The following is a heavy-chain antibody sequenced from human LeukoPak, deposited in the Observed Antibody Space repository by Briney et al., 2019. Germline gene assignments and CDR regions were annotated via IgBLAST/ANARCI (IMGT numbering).Heavy chain of an antibody. CDR2: ISAYNGNT. J-gene: IGHJ4*02. CDR1: GYTFTSYG. CDR3: ARDPRTIFGVVTEYQGDY. V-gene: IGHV1-18*01. D-gene: IGHD3-3*01. Sequence: GASVKVSCKASGYTFTSYGISWVRQAPGQGLEWMGWISAYNGNTNYAQKLQGRVTMTTDTSTSTAYMELRSLRSDDTAVYYCARDPRTIFGVVTEYQGDYWGQGTLVTVSS.